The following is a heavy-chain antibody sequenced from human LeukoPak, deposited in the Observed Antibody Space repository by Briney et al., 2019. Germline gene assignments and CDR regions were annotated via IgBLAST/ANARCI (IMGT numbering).Heavy chain of an antibody. Sequence: ASVKVSCKASGWPFSTHDINWVRQATGQGLEWMGWMNPNSGNTGYAQKFQGRVTMTRNTSISTAYMELSSLRSEDTAVYYCARGRIRNNWFDPWGQGTLVTVSS. CDR2: MNPNSGNT. D-gene: IGHD1-14*01. CDR1: GWPFSTHD. CDR3: ARGRIRNNWFDP. J-gene: IGHJ5*02. V-gene: IGHV1-8*01.